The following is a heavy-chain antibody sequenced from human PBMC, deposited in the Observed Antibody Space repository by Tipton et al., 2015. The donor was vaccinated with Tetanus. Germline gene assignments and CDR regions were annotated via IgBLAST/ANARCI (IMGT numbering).Heavy chain of an antibody. CDR1: GGSITKDY. D-gene: IGHD6-19*01. J-gene: IGHJ4*02. CDR2: ISHSGSP. V-gene: IGHV4-59*01. CDR3: AGSQWLDGFIFDY. Sequence: TLSLTCNVSGGSITKDYWSWIRQSPGKTLEWIGYISHSGSPNYNPSLKSRATVSVDMSKNQFSLDLTSVTAADTGVYYCAGSQWLDGFIFDYWGQGSLVTVAS.